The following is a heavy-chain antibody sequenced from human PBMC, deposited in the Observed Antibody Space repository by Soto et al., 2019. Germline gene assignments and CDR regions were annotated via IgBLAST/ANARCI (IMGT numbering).Heavy chain of an antibody. J-gene: IGHJ4*02. CDR1: GGSITPYY. Sequence: SETLSLTCTVSGGSITPYYWSWIRQAPGKGLEWIGYIYFAGTTTYNPSLKSRVTMSVDTSENQFSLKLTAVTAADTAVYYCARLGGYFQALDSWGQGTLVTVSS. CDR2: IYFAGTT. D-gene: IGHD3-22*01. CDR3: ARLGGYFQALDS. V-gene: IGHV4-59*08.